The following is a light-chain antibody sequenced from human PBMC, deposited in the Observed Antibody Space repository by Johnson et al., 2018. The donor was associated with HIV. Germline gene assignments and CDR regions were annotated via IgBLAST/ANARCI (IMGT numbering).Light chain of an antibody. CDR3: GTWDSSLSAHFV. J-gene: IGLJ1*01. CDR2: ENN. Sequence: QSVLTQPPSVSAAPGQKVTISCSGSSSNIGNNYVSWYRQLPGTAPKLVIYENNKRPSGIRDRFSGSKSGTSATLGITGLQTGDEADYYCGTWDSSLSAHFVFGTGTKITVL. CDR1: SSNIGNNY. V-gene: IGLV1-51*02.